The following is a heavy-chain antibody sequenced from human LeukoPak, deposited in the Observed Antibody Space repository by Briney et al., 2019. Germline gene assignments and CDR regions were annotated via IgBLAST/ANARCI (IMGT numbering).Heavy chain of an antibody. D-gene: IGHD2-2*01. Sequence: ASVKVSCKVSGYTLTELSMHWVRQAPGKGLEWMGGFDPEDGEIIYAQKFQGRVTMTEDTSTDTAYMELSSLRSEDTAVYYCATGAVVVPAAPYYYYYGMDVWGQGTTVTVSS. J-gene: IGHJ6*02. CDR2: FDPEDGEI. V-gene: IGHV1-24*01. CDR3: ATGAVVVPAAPYYYYYGMDV. CDR1: GYTLTELS.